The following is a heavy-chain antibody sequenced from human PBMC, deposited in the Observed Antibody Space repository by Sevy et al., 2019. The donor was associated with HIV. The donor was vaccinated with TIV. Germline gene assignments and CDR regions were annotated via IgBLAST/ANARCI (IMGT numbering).Heavy chain of an antibody. CDR2: MFYSGST. V-gene: IGHV4-39*01. CDR1: GGSLSRSDYD. Sequence: SETLSLTCTVSGGSLSRSDYDWGWIRQPPGKGLHWIGSMFYSGSTYYSPSLRSRVTISVDKSKNQVSLKLTSVTAADTAVYYCARHGAIVDRAFDFWGQGILVTVSS. CDR3: ARHGAIVDRAFDF. J-gene: IGHJ4*02. D-gene: IGHD2-21*01.